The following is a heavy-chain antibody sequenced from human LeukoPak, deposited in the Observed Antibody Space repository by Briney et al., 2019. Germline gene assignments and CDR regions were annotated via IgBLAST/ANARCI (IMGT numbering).Heavy chain of an antibody. CDR2: ITEDGSGK. J-gene: IGHJ4*02. CDR1: GFTANGYW. V-gene: IGHV3-74*01. Sequence: PGGTLRLSCAASGFTANGYWMHWVPQHPARGRMWLSYITEDGSGKSYADSVRGRFPISRDNAKNTVHLQMYSLRVHDTAVYYCARDGQGPIARDYCGQGTPLTASS. D-gene: IGHD2-21*01. CDR3: ARDGQGPIARDY.